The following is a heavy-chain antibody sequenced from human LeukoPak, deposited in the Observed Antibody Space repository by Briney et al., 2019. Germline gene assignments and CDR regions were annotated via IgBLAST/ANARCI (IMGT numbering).Heavy chain of an antibody. CDR3: ARTPWGLPSRFDY. CDR2: ISAYNGKT. Sequence: ASVKVSCETSGYTFTNYGISWVRQAPGEGLEWMGWISAYNGKTNSPQRLQGRVTMTTDTSTNSAYMELRSLRPDDTAVYYCARTPWGLPSRFDYWGQGTLVTVSS. D-gene: IGHD1-26*01. J-gene: IGHJ4*02. CDR1: GYTFTNYG. V-gene: IGHV1-18*01.